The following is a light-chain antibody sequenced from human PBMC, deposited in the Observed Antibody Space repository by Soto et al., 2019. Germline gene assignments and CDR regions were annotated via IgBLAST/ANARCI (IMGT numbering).Light chain of an antibody. CDR2: AAS. J-gene: IGKJ4*01. CDR3: QQSYGTPLT. V-gene: IGKV1-39*01. CDR1: QSISNY. Sequence: DMAMTQSPSSLSASVGDRVTITCRASQSISNYVNWYQHKPGKVPKLLIYAASSLQSGVPTRFSGSGSGTHFTLTINSLQPEDFATYYCQQSYGTPLTFGGGTKIEIK.